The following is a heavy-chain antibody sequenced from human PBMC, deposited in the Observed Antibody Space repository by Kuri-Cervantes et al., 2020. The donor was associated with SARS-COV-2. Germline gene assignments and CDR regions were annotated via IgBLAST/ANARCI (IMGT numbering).Heavy chain of an antibody. D-gene: IGHD1-26*01. CDR1: GFTFSDYY. V-gene: IGHV3-11*04. Sequence: GESLKISCAASGFTFSDYYMSWIRQAPGKGLEWVSYISSSGSTIYYADSVKGRFTISRDNAKNSLYLQMNSLRAEDTAVYYCASRPPPGELGELRVSGMWSDAFDIWGQGTMVTVSS. CDR3: ASRPPPGELGELRVSGMWSDAFDI. CDR2: ISSSGSTI. J-gene: IGHJ3*02.